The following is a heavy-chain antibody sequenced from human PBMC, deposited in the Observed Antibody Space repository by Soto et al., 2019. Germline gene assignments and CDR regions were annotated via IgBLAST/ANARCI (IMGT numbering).Heavy chain of an antibody. CDR2: IYYSGST. CDR1: GGSISSSSYY. V-gene: IGHV4-39*01. CDR3: ATPAAACTIFY. J-gene: IGHJ4*02. Sequence: QLQLQESGPGLVKPSETLSLTCTVSGGSISSSSYYWGWIRQPPGKGLEWIGSIYYSGSTYYNPSLKSRVTISVDTSKNQFSLKLSSVTAADTAVYYCATPAAACTIFYWGQGTLVTVSS. D-gene: IGHD6-13*01.